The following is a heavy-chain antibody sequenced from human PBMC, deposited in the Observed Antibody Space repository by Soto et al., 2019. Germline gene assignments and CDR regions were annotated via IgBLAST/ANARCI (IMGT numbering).Heavy chain of an antibody. CDR1: GFSLSTTAAG. CDR3: AHGSCSSADCYPNPYLDY. D-gene: IGHD2-2*01. CDR2: IYWDDDE. V-gene: IGHV2-5*02. J-gene: IGHJ4*02. Sequence: QITLKESGPTLVKPTQTLTLTCTFSGFSLSTTAAGVGWIRQPPGKALEWLALIYWDDDERYSPSLKSRLTITKDTSKNQVVLTMTNVDPVYTATYYCAHGSCSSADCYPNPYLDYWGQGILVTVSS.